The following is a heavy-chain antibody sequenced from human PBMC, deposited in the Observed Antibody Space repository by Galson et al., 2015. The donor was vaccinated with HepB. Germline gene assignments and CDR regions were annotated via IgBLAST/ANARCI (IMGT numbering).Heavy chain of an antibody. CDR2: ISYDGSNK. CDR1: GFTFSSYG. Sequence: SLRLSCAASGFTFSSYGMHWVRQAPGKGLEWVAVISYDGSNKYYADSVKGRFTISRDNSKNTLYLQMNSLRAEDTAVYYCAKDMLISSMIVVDGAFDIWGQGTMVTVSS. CDR3: AKDMLISSMIVVDGAFDI. J-gene: IGHJ3*02. D-gene: IGHD3-22*01. V-gene: IGHV3-30*18.